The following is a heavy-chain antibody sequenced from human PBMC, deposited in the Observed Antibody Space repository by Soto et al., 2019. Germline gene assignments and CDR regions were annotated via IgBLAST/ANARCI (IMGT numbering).Heavy chain of an antibody. CDR2: ISGSGSTT. CDR3: AKDAAVAGTSHIFDY. D-gene: IGHD6-19*01. V-gene: IGHV3-23*01. CDR1: GFSFRNYA. J-gene: IGHJ4*02. Sequence: GGSLRLSCAASGFSFRNYAMSWVRQAPGKGLEWVLAISGSGSTTYSAGSVRGRFTISRDNSKNTLYLQMNSLRAEDTAVYYCAKDAAVAGTSHIFDYWGQGTLVTVSS.